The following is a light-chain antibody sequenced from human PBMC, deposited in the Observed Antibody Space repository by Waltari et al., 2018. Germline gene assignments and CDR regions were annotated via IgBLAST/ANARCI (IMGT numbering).Light chain of an antibody. Sequence: QEKPGQGRVVVIYRDTERHSGIPELFSGSTSGTTATLTITGVLAEDEADYYCQSGDGLKNYEPVFGGGTKVTVL. CDR2: RDT. V-gene: IGLV3-25*03. CDR3: QSGDGLKNYEPV. J-gene: IGLJ2*01.